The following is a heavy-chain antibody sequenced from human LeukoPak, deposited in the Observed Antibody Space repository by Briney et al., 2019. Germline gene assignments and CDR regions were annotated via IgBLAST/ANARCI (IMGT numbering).Heavy chain of an antibody. V-gene: IGHV4-38-2*02. D-gene: IGHD2-8*01. J-gene: IGHJ4*02. CDR3: ARGCTNGVCYGKSFDY. CDR2: IYHSGST. CDR1: GYSISSGYY. Sequence: PSETLSLTCTVSGYSISSGYYWGWIRQPPGKGLEWIGSIYHSGSTYYNPSLKSRVTISVDTSKNQFSLKLSSVTAADTAVYYCARGCTNGVCYGKSFDYWGQGTLVTISS.